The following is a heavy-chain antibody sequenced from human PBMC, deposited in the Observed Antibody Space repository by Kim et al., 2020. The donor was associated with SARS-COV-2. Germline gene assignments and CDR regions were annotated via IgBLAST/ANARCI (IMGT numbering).Heavy chain of an antibody. CDR3: ARSHRWGMVRGVMPFDY. Sequence: ASVKVSCKASGYTFTSYAMHWVRQAPGQRLEWMGWINAGNGNTKYSQKFQGRVTITRDTSASTAYMELSSLRSEDTAVYYCARSHRWGMVRGVMPFDYWGQGTLVTVSS. CDR1: GYTFTSYA. J-gene: IGHJ4*02. D-gene: IGHD3-10*01. V-gene: IGHV1-3*01. CDR2: INAGNGNT.